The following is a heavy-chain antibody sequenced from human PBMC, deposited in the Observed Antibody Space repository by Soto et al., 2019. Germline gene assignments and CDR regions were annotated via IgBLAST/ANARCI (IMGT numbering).Heavy chain of an antibody. J-gene: IGHJ5*02. D-gene: IGHD6-19*01. CDR2: IIPIFGTA. CDR1: GGTFSSYA. Sequence: ASVKVSCKASGGTFSSYAISWVRQAPGQGLEWMGGIIPIFGTANYAQKFQGRVTITADESTSTAYMELSSLRSEDTAVYYCARATIAVVGVFRWFDPWGQGTLVTVSS. V-gene: IGHV1-69*13. CDR3: ARATIAVVGVFRWFDP.